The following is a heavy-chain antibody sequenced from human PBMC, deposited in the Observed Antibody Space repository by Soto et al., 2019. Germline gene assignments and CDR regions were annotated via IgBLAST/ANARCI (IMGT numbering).Heavy chain of an antibody. Sequence: GGSLRLSCTASGFLFTDYYMSWIRQPPGKGLEWLAYIDGSSDYTNSADSVKGRFTISRDNAKNSVFLQMNNLRADDTAVYYCARDLRFSSTNYFDFWGRGTLVTVSS. J-gene: IGHJ4*02. CDR1: GFLFTDYY. D-gene: IGHD2-8*01. CDR3: ARDLRFSSTNYFDF. V-gene: IGHV3-11*06. CDR2: IDGSSDYT.